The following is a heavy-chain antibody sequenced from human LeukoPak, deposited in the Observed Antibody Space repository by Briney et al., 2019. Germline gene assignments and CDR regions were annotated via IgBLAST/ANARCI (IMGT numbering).Heavy chain of an antibody. V-gene: IGHV1-69*05. CDR2: IIPIFGTA. CDR1: GGTFSSYA. CDR3: ARDLRISENVASMGYYYYMDV. D-gene: IGHD2/OR15-2a*01. Sequence: GASVKVSCKASGGTFSSYAISWVRQAPGQGLEWMGGIIPIFGTANYAQKFQGRVTITTDESTSTAYMELSSLRSEDTAVYYCARDLRISENVASMGYYYYMDVWGKGTTVTVSS. J-gene: IGHJ6*03.